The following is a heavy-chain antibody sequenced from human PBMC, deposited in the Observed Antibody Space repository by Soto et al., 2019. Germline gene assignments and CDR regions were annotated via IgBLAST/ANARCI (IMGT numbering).Heavy chain of an antibody. CDR2: IGGSVGNT. J-gene: IGHJ4*02. CDR1: GFTFNNYA. CDR3: AKGKQQLDY. Sequence: EVQLLESGGGLVQPGGSLRLSCVVSGFTFNNYAMSWVRRAPGKGLEWVSSIGGSVGNTYYADSVKGRFTISRDNSKNTLSLQMHRLRAEDTAVYYCAKGKQQLDYWGQGTLVTVSS. D-gene: IGHD6-13*01. V-gene: IGHV3-23*01.